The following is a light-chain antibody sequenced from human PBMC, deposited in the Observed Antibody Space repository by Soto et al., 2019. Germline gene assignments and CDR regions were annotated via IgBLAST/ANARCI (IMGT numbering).Light chain of an antibody. CDR2: CND. V-gene: IGLV1-51*01. CDR3: ATWDRGLTAGI. CDR1: SSNIGSNY. J-gene: IGLJ2*01. Sequence: QSVLTQPPSVSAAPGQKVTISCSGSSSNIGSNYVSWYQQLPETAPKLLIFCNDKRPPGILDRFSASKYCASATLGITGLQTGEEADYYCATWDRGLTAGIFGGGTKLTVL.